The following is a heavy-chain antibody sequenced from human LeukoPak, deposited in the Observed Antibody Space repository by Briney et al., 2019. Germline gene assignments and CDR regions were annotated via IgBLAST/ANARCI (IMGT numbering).Heavy chain of an antibody. Sequence: PGGSLRLSCAASGFIFSDYYMTWIRQAPGKGLERVSYISSSGSTISYADSVKDRFTISRDNAKNSLYLQMNSLRAEDTAVYYCARTRYPNTFDIWGQGTMVTVSS. J-gene: IGHJ3*02. V-gene: IGHV3-11*01. CDR2: ISSSGSTI. CDR3: ARTRYPNTFDI. CDR1: GFIFSDYY. D-gene: IGHD1-1*01.